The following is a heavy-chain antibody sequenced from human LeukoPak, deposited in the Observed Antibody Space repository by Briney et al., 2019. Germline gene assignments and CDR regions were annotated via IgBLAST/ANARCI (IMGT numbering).Heavy chain of an antibody. CDR2: IIPILGIA. V-gene: IGHV1-69*04. D-gene: IGHD3-22*01. CDR3: ARGGKYYHDSSGPYYFDY. J-gene: IGHJ4*02. CDR1: GGTFSSYA. Sequence: SVKVSCKASGGTFSSYAISWVRQAPGQGLEWMGRIIPILGIANYAQKFQGRVTITADKSTSTAYMELSSLRSEDTAVYYCARGGKYYHDSSGPYYFDYWGQGTLVTVSS.